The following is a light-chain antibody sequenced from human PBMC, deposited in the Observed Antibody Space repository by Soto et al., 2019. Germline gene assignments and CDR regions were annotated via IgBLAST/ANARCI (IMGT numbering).Light chain of an antibody. CDR2: GAS. Sequence: EIVMTQSLATLSVSAGERATLSCRASQSVSSNLAWYQQKPGQAPRLLIYGASTRATGIPARFSGSGSGTEFTLTISSLQSEDFAVYYCQQYNNWPRLFGGGTKVEIK. CDR3: QQYNNWPRL. CDR1: QSVSSN. V-gene: IGKV3-15*01. J-gene: IGKJ4*01.